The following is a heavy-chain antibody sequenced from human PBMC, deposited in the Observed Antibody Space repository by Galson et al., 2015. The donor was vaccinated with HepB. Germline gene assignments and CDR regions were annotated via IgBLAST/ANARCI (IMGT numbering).Heavy chain of an antibody. CDR3: AKLNTRGSGDYFDY. J-gene: IGHJ4*02. CDR1: GFTFRNYG. D-gene: IGHD3-10*01. Sequence: SLRLSCAASGFTFRNYGMSWVRQAPGKGLEWVSTVTGRGGNTFYTDSVKGRFTISRDNSKNTLSLQMNSLRAEDTAVYYCAKLNTRGSGDYFDYWAQGTLVTVSS. CDR2: VTGRGGNT. V-gene: IGHV3-23*01.